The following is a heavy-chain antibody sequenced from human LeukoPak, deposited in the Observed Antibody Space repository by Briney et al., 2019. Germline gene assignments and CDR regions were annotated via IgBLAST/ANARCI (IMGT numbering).Heavy chain of an antibody. D-gene: IGHD3-22*01. J-gene: IGHJ4*02. CDR3: ARGRWSSSGYQDY. CDR1: GFSVSSNY. Sequence: GGSLRLSCAASGFSVSSNYMTWVRQAPGKGLECVSVIYGGGNTYYADSVGGRFTISRDNSKNTLYLQMNGLRVGDTAMYYCARGRWSSSGYQDYWGRGTLVTVSS. V-gene: IGHV3-53*01. CDR2: IYGGGNT.